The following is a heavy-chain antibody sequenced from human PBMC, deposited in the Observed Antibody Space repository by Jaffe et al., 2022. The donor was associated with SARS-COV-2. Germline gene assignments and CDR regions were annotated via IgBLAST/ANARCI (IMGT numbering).Heavy chain of an antibody. CDR1: GGTFSSYT. CDR3: ARDPAYCGGDCFLDY. D-gene: IGHD2-21*02. CDR2: IIPILGIA. V-gene: IGHV1-69*08. Sequence: QVQLVQSGAEVKKPGSSVKVSCKASGGTFSSYTISWVRQAPGQGLEWMGRIIPILGIANYAQKFQGRVTITADKSTSTAYMELSSLRSEDTAVYYCARDPAYCGGDCFLDYWGQGTLVTVSS. J-gene: IGHJ4*02.